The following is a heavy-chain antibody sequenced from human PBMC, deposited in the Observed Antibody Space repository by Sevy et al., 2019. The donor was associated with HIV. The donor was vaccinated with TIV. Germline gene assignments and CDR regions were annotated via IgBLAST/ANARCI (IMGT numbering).Heavy chain of an antibody. CDR3: VKEGGGEGGDH. V-gene: IGHV3-30*02. D-gene: IGHD2-21*01. CDR1: GFSFSSYG. Sequence: GGSLRLSCAASGFSFSSYGMHWVRQAPGKGLEWMSYIQYDGSNKDYADSVKGRFTISRVNSKNTRYLQMNSLRVEDTAVFYCVKEGGGEGGDHWGQGTLVTVSS. CDR2: IQYDGSNK. J-gene: IGHJ4*02.